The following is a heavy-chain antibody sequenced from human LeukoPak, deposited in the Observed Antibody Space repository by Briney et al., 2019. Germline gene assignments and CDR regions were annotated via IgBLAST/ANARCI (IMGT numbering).Heavy chain of an antibody. V-gene: IGHV5-51*03. J-gene: IGHJ4*02. CDR2: IYPGDSDT. Sequence: GESLKISCKGSGYSFTSYWIGWVRQMPGKGLEWMGIIYPGDSDTIYSPSFQGHVTISADKSISTAYLQWSSLKASDTAIYYCARRVAAIGGYFDYWGQGTLVTVSS. CDR3: ARRVAAIGGYFDY. CDR1: GYSFTSYW. D-gene: IGHD2-21*02.